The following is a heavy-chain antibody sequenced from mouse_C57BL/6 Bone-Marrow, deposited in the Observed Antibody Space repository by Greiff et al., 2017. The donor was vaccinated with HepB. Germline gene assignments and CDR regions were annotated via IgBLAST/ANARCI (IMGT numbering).Heavy chain of an antibody. D-gene: IGHD1-1*01. CDR3: ARPPIYYYGSSPFAY. CDR1: GFTFSSYG. J-gene: IGHJ3*01. CDR2: ISIGGSYT. V-gene: IGHV5-6*01. Sequence: EVKLVESGGDLVKPGGSLKLSCAASGFTFSSYGMSWVRQTPDKRLEWVATISIGGSYTYYPDSVKGRFTISRDNAKNTLYLQMSSLKSEDTAMYYCARPPIYYYGSSPFAYWGQGTLVTVSA.